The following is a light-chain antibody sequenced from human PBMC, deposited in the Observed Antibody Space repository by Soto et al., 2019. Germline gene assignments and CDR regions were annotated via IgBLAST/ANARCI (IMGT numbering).Light chain of an antibody. J-gene: IGLJ1*01. V-gene: IGLV2-8*01. Sequence: QSALTQPPSASGSPGQSVAISCTGTSRDVGGQNYVSWFQQYPGKAPKLLIYAVSNRPSGVPYRLSGSKSGNTASLTISGLRAEDEADYYCCSHAGNNNYVFGTGTKVTV. CDR3: CSHAGNNNYV. CDR1: SRDVGGQNY. CDR2: AVS.